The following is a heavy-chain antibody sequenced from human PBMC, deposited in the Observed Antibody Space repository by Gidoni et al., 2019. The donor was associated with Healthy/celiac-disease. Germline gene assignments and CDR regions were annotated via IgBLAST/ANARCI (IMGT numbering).Heavy chain of an antibody. Sequence: QVQLVQSGAEVKKPGSSVKVSCKASGGTFSSYAISWVRQAPGQGLEWMGRIIPILGIANYAQKFQGRVTITADKSTSTAYMELSSLRSEDTAVYYCAREAFVYSGSYLGVPGSTPIFSSAFDIWGQGTMVTVSS. D-gene: IGHD1-26*01. V-gene: IGHV1-69*04. CDR2: IIPILGIA. J-gene: IGHJ3*02. CDR1: GGTFSSYA. CDR3: AREAFVYSGSYLGVPGSTPIFSSAFDI.